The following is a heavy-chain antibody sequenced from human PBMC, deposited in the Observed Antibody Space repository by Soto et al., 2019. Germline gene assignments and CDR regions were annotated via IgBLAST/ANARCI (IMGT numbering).Heavy chain of an antibody. CDR2: ISYDGSNK. CDR3: AKDHEQWLVRPVDY. CDR1: GFTFSSYG. Sequence: QVQLVESGGGVVQPGRSLRLSCAASGFTFSSYGMHWVRQAPGKGLEWVAVISYDGSNKYYADSVKGRFTITRDNSKNTLYLQMNSLSAEDTAVYYCAKDHEQWLVRPVDYCGQGTLVTVSS. D-gene: IGHD6-19*01. J-gene: IGHJ4*02. V-gene: IGHV3-30*18.